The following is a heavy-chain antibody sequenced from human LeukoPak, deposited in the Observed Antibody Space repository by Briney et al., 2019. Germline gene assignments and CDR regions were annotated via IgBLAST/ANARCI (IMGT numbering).Heavy chain of an antibody. Sequence: ASVKVSCKASGYTFSGNYIQWVRQAPGQGLEWMGWINPNSGGTNYAQSFQGRVTMTRGTSISTAYMELSRLTSDDTAVYYCARDHCVTAGCYEDYYYGLDVWGQGTTVTVSS. D-gene: IGHD2-2*01. CDR3: ARDHCVTAGCYEDYYYGLDV. CDR2: INPNSGGT. V-gene: IGHV1-2*02. J-gene: IGHJ6*02. CDR1: GYTFSGNY.